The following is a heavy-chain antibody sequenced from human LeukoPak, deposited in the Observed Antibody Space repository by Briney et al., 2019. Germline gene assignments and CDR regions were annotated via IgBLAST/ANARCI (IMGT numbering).Heavy chain of an antibody. CDR2: ISGSGGST. D-gene: IGHD4-17*01. CDR3: AKFRDYGDYVDY. CDR1: GFTFSSYA. J-gene: IGHJ4*02. V-gene: IGHV3-23*01. Sequence: GSLRLSCAASGFTFSSYALSWVRQAPGKGLEWVSAISGSGGSTYYADSVKGRFTISRDNSKNTLYLQMNSLRAEDTAVYYCAKFRDYGDYVDYWGQGTLVTVSS.